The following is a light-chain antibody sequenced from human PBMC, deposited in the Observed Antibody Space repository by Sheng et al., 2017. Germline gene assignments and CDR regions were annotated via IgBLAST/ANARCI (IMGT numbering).Light chain of an antibody. CDR1: ESVSNNH. V-gene: IGKV3-20*01. Sequence: EIVMTQSPATLSVSPGERAILSCRASESVSNNHLAWYQQKPGQAPRLLIYDASSRATGVPDRFSGSGSGTDFTLTISRLEPEDFAVYYCQQYGRSADTFGPGTKVDIK. CDR2: DAS. CDR3: QQYGRSADT. J-gene: IGKJ3*01.